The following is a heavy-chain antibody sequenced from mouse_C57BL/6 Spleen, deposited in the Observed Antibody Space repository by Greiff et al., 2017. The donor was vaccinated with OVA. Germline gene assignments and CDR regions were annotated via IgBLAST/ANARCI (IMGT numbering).Heavy chain of an antibody. V-gene: IGHV2-6*03. CDR3: AREEDYYGSSPWFAY. D-gene: IGHD1-1*01. CDR1: GFSLTSYG. CDR2: IWSDGST. Sequence: LMESGPGLVAPSQSLSITCTVSGFSLTSYGVHWVRQPPGKGLEWLVVIWSDGSTTYNSALKSRLSISKDNSKSQVFLKMNSLQTDDTAMYYCAREEDYYGSSPWFAYWGQGTLVTVSA. J-gene: IGHJ3*01.